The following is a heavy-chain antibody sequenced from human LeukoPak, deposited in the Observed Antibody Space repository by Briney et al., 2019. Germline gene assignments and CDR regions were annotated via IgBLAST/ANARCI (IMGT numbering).Heavy chain of an antibody. CDR2: INHSGST. CDR1: GGSFSGYY. D-gene: IGHD4-17*01. J-gene: IGHJ4*02. V-gene: IGHV4-34*01. Sequence: PSETLSLTCAVYGGSFSGYYWSWIRQPPGKGLEWIGEINHSGSTNYNPSLKSRVTISVDTSKSQFSLKLSSVTAADTAVYYCARSWGETTVTTFDYWGQGTLVTVSS. CDR3: ARSWGETTVTTFDY.